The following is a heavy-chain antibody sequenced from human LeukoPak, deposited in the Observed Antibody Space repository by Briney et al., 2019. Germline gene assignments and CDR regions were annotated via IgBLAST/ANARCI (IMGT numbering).Heavy chain of an antibody. CDR1: GSSIRTTTW. D-gene: IGHD4-23*01. V-gene: IGHV4-4*02. CDR2: IFHYGTT. J-gene: IGHJ4*02. CDR3: AAWGVDYGGNWDYSDY. Sequence: TSETLSLTCTVSGSSIRTTTWWSWVRQPPGKGLEWIGDIFHYGTTNYNPSLKTRLTMSVDTSRNQFSLELHSVTAADTAVYFCAAWGVDYGGNWDYSDYWGQGTLVTVSS.